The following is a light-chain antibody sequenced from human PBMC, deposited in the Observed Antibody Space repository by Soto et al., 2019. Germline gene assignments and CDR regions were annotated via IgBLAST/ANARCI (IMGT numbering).Light chain of an antibody. Sequence: IQMTQSPSTLSASTGDRVTIACLASQGISNYLAWYQQKPGKAPKFLIYAPSTLQSGVPSRFSGSGSGTDFTLTISCLQSEDFATYYCQQYYSYPLTFGQGTRLEIK. CDR3: QQYYSYPLT. CDR2: APS. V-gene: IGKV1-8*01. CDR1: QGISNY. J-gene: IGKJ5*01.